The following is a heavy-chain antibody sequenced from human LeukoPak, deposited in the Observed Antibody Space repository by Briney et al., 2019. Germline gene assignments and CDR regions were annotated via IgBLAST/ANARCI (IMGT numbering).Heavy chain of an antibody. J-gene: IGHJ4*02. V-gene: IGHV3-11*04. Sequence: GGSLRLSCAASGLTFSDYYMSWIRQAPGKGLEWVSYISSNGISIYYADSVKGRFTISRDNAKNSLYLQMNSLRAEDTAVYYCARALYDTSGYYYAGFDYWGQGTLVTVSS. CDR1: GLTFSDYY. CDR3: ARALYDTSGYYYAGFDY. CDR2: ISSNGISI. D-gene: IGHD3-22*01.